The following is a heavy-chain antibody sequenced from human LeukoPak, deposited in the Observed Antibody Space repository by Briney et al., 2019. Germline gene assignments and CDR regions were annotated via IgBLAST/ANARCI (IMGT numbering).Heavy chain of an antibody. CDR2: ISSSSSTI. CDR1: GFTFSSYS. D-gene: IGHD3-22*01. J-gene: IGHJ5*02. CDR3: ARWAYYYDSSGFPGFDP. Sequence: GGSLRLSCAASGFTFSSYSMNWVRQAPGKGLEWVSYISSSSSTIYYADSVKGRFTISRDNAKNSLYLQMNSLRAEDTAVYYCARWAYYYDSSGFPGFDPWGQGTLVTVSS. V-gene: IGHV3-48*04.